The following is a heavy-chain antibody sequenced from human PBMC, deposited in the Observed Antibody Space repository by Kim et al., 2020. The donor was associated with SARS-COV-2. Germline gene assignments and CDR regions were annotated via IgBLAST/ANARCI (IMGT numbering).Heavy chain of an antibody. D-gene: IGHD2-21*02. V-gene: IGHV3-21*01. J-gene: IGHJ4*02. Sequence: YADSVKGRFTISRDNAKNSLYLQMNSLRAEDTAVYYCARDLYGGNSGLDYWVQGTLVTVSS. CDR3: ARDLYGGNSGLDY.